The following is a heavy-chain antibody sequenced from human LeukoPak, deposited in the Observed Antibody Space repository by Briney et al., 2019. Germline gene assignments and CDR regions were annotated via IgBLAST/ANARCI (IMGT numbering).Heavy chain of an antibody. V-gene: IGHV3-20*04. CDR1: GFSFGDYG. CDR3: ARDWRSGYSIDF. CDR2: ITWNGEST. D-gene: IGHD3-22*01. J-gene: IGHJ4*02. Sequence: SGGSLRLSCAASGFSFGDYGMGWVRQAPGKGLEWVSGITWNGESTSYAESVKGRFTISRDNSRNFLYLQMNSLGADDTAVYYCARDWRSGYSIDFWGQGVLVTVSS.